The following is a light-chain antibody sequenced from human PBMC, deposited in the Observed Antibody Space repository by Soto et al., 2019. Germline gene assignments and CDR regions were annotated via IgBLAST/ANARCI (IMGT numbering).Light chain of an antibody. CDR3: LQYYSSRT. Sequence: IQMTQSPSSLSASVGVRFTITCRASQNIGVWLAWYQQKPGKAPKLLIYKASTVETGVPFRFTGSGSGTEFSLTISSLQPDDFGTYFCLQYYSSRTFGQGTKVDSK. J-gene: IGKJ1*01. V-gene: IGKV1-5*03. CDR2: KAS. CDR1: QNIGVW.